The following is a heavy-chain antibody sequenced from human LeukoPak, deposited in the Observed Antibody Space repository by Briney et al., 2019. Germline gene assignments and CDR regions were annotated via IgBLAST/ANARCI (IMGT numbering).Heavy chain of an antibody. J-gene: IGHJ4*02. CDR2: INPNSGGT. V-gene: IGHV1-2*02. Sequence: ASVKVSSKASGYTFTGYYMHWVPQAPGQGLEWMGWINPNSGGTNYAQKFRGRVTMTRDTSISTAYMELSRLRSDDTAVYYCARGSVRTTVTTGGDYWGQGTLVTVSS. D-gene: IGHD4-11*01. CDR1: GYTFTGYY. CDR3: ARGSVRTTVTTGGDY.